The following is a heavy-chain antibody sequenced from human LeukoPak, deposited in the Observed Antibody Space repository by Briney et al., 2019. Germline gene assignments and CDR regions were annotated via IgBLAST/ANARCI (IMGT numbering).Heavy chain of an antibody. V-gene: IGHV3-53*01. CDR1: GFTVSSNY. J-gene: IGHJ4*02. CDR2: IYSGGTT. Sequence: GRSLRLSCAASGFTVSSNYMSWVRQAPGKGLEWISVIYSGGTTYSADSVKGRFTISRDNSKNTLYLQMNTLRAEDTAVYYCAKSPYGLGTYAIAGDYWGQGTLVTVSS. CDR3: AKSPYGLGTYAIAGDY. D-gene: IGHD3-10*01.